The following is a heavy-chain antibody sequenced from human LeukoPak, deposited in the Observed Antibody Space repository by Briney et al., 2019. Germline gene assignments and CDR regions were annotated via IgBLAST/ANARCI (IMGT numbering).Heavy chain of an antibody. D-gene: IGHD2-15*01. J-gene: IGHJ4*02. V-gene: IGHV3-74*01. CDR1: GFTFSSYW. CDR3: ARDQLYCSGGICYFEY. Sequence: GGSLRLSCAASGFTFSSYWMHWVRQVPGKGLVWVSRINSDGRSKSYADSVKGRFTISRDNTKNTLYLQMNSLRVEDTAVYYCARDQLYCSGGICYFEYWGQGTLVTVSS. CDR2: INSDGRSK.